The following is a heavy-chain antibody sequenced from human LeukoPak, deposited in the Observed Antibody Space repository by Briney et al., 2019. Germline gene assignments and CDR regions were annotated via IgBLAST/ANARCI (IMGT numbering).Heavy chain of an antibody. CDR3: ARDGRDWFDP. V-gene: IGHV4-38-2*02. J-gene: IGHJ5*02. Sequence: ASETLSLTCAVSGYSISSGYYWGWIRQPPGKGLEWIGSIYHSGSTYYNPSLKSRVTISVDTSKNQFSLKLSSVTAADTAVCYCARDGRDWFDPWGQGTLVTVSS. CDR1: GYSISSGYY. CDR2: IYHSGST.